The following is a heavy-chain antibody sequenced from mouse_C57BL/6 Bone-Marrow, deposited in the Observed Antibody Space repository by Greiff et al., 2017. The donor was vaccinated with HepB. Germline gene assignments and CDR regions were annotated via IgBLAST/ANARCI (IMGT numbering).Heavy chain of an antibody. Sequence: EVQLVESGGDLVKPGGSLKLSCAASGFTFSSYGMSWVRQTPDKRLEWVATISSGGSYTYYPDSVKGRFTISRDNAKNTLYLQMSRLKSEYTAMYYCARRDRSRGAYWGQGTLVTVSA. CDR1: GFTFSSYG. V-gene: IGHV5-6*01. J-gene: IGHJ3*01. CDR3: ARRDRSRGAY. CDR2: ISSGGSYT.